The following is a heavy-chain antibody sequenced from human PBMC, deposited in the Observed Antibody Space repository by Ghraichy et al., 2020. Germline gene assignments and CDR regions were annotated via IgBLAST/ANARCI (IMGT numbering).Heavy chain of an antibody. CDR3: ARNYDFWSGYPTSFDY. CDR2: IYPGDSDT. CDR1: GYSFTSYW. V-gene: IGHV5-51*01. J-gene: IGHJ4*02. D-gene: IGHD3-3*01. Sequence: GESLNISCKGSGYSFTSYWIGWVRQMPGKGLEWMGIIYPGDSDTRYSPSFQGQVTISADKSISTAYLQWSSLKASDTAMYYCARNYDFWSGYPTSFDYWGQGTLVTVSS.